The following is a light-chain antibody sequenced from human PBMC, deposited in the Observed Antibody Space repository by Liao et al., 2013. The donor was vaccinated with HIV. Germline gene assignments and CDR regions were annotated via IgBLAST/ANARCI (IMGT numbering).Light chain of an antibody. J-gene: IGLJ3*02. V-gene: IGLV3-21*04. Sequence: SYELTQPPSVSVAPGKTARIPCGGYNIGSESVHWYQQKPGQAPVLVIYYDSDRPSGIPERFSGSNSGNTATLTISRVEAGDEADYYCQVWDTSDHGVFGGGTKLTVL. CDR2: YDS. CDR3: QVWDTSDHGV. CDR1: NIGSES.